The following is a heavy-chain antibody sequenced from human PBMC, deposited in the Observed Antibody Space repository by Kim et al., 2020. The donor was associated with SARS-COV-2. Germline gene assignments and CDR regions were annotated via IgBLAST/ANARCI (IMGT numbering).Heavy chain of an antibody. CDR1: GGSISSYY. CDR3: ATSQGIAAAGISRDYYYYGMDV. V-gene: IGHV4-59*01. D-gene: IGHD6-13*01. Sequence: SETLSLTCTVSGGSISSYYWSWIRQPPGKGLEWIGYIYYSGSTNYNPSLKSRVTISVDTSKNQFSLKLSSVTAADTAVYYCATSQGIAAAGISRDYYYYGMDVWGQGTTVTISS. CDR2: IYYSGST. J-gene: IGHJ6*02.